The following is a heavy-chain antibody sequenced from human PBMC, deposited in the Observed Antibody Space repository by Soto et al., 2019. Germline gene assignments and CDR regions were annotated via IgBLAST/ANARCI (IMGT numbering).Heavy chain of an antibody. Sequence: GGSLRLSCAASGFAFSRFALHWLRQAPGKGLEWVALISYDGTTKYYPDAVKGRFTISRDNSKNTLYLQMNSLRAEDTAVYYCANPSITIFGVVEYFQHWGQGTLVTVSS. J-gene: IGHJ1*01. V-gene: IGHV3-30-3*01. D-gene: IGHD3-3*01. CDR2: ISYDGTTK. CDR1: GFAFSRFA. CDR3: ANPSITIFGVVEYFQH.